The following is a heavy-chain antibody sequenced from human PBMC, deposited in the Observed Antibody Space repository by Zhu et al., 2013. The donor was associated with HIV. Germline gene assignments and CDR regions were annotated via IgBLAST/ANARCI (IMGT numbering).Heavy chain of an antibody. J-gene: IGHJ5*02. D-gene: IGHD2-2*01. Sequence: QVQLVQSGAEVKKPGSSVKVSCKASGGTFSSYAISWVRQAPGQGLEWMGGIIPIFGTANYAQKFQGRVTITADESTSTAYMELSSLRSEDTAVYYCARVADGEYQLRTANWFDPWGQGTLVTVSS. CDR1: GGTFSSYA. CDR2: IIPIFGTA. V-gene: IGHV1-69*01. CDR3: ARVADGEYQLRTANWFDP.